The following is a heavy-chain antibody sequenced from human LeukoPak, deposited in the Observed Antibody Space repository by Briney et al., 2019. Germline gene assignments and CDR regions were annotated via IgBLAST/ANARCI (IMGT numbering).Heavy chain of an antibody. CDR1: GGSISSSSYY. Sequence: NPSETLSLTCTVSGGSISSSSYYWGWIRQPPGKGLEWIGEINHSGSTNYNPSLKSRVTISVDTSKNQFSLQLNSVTPEDTAVYYCARDLLRYSSSWRKYDAFDIRGQGTMVTVSS. J-gene: IGHJ3*02. V-gene: IGHV4-39*07. CDR2: INHSGST. CDR3: ARDLLRYSSSWRKYDAFDI. D-gene: IGHD6-13*01.